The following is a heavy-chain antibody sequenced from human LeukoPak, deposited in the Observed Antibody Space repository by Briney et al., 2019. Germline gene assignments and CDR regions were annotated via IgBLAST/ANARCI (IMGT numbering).Heavy chain of an antibody. V-gene: IGHV3-30*18. Sequence: GGSLRLSCAASGFTFSSYGMHWVRQAPGKGPEWVAVISYDGSNKYYADSVKGRFTISRDNSKNTLYLQMNSLRAEDTAVYYCAKAPNYCSGGSCYSGFDYWGQGTLVTVSS. CDR3: AKAPNYCSGGSCYSGFDY. J-gene: IGHJ4*02. CDR2: ISYDGSNK. CDR1: GFTFSSYG. D-gene: IGHD2-15*01.